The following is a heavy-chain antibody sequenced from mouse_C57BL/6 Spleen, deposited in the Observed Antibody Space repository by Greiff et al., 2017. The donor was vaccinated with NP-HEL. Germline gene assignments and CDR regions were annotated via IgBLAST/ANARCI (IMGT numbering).Heavy chain of an antibody. CDR1: GYTFTSYW. CDR2: IYPGSGST. CDR3: ARAGYYGSSYDYFDY. V-gene: IGHV1-55*01. Sequence: QVQLQQPGAELVKPGASVKMSCKASGYTFTSYWITWVKQRPGQGLEWIGDIYPGSGSTNYNEKFKSKATLTVDTSSSTAYMQLSSLTSEDSAVYYCARAGYYGSSYDYFDYWGQGTLVTVSA. J-gene: IGHJ3*01. D-gene: IGHD1-1*01.